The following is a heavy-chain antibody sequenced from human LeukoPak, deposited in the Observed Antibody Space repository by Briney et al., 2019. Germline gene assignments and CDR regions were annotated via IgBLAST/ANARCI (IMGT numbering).Heavy chain of an antibody. J-gene: IGHJ4*02. CDR2: MSGSGGST. Sequence: GGSLRLSCAASGFTFSSYPMSWVRQARGKGLEWVSAMSGSGGSTYYADSVKGRFTISRDNSKNTLYLQMNSLRAEDTAVYYCAKDSMVKVPGYWGQGTLVTVSS. CDR1: GFTFSSYP. CDR3: AKDSMVKVPGY. V-gene: IGHV3-23*01. D-gene: IGHD3-10*01.